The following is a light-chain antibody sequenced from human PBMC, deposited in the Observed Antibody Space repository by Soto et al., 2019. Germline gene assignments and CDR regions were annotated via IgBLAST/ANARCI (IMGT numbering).Light chain of an antibody. Sequence: DIQMTQSPSTLSASVGDRVIMTCRASQSISSWLAWYQQKPGKAPKLLIYKASTLESVVPSRFSGSGSGTEFTLTIRSLQPDDFAAYYCQHYSSYFTFGQGTRLEMK. J-gene: IGKJ5*01. CDR2: KAS. CDR3: QHYSSYFT. V-gene: IGKV1-5*03. CDR1: QSISSW.